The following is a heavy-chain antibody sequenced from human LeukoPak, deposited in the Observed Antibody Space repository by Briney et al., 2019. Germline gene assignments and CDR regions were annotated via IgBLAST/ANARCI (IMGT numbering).Heavy chain of an antibody. V-gene: IGHV3-49*04. J-gene: IGHJ4*02. Sequence: GGSLRLSCTASGFTFGDFPMTWVRQAPGKGLEWVGFIRTKAYGGTTEYAASVKGRFTITRDDSKSIAYLQMNSLKTEDTAVYYCGNLDIPSGWGQGILVTVSS. CDR3: GNLDIPSG. CDR2: IRTKAYGGTT. D-gene: IGHD5-12*01. CDR1: GFTFGDFP.